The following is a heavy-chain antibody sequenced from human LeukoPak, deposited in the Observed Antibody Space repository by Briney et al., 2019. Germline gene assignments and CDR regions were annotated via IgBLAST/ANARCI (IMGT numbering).Heavy chain of an antibody. D-gene: IGHD6-13*01. J-gene: IGHJ4*02. CDR1: GFTFSIYS. CDR2: ISSSSSYI. CDR3: ARDRESSSWFDY. Sequence: KPGGSLRLSCAASGFTFSIYSMNWVRQAPGKGLEWVSSISSSSSYIYYADSVKGRFNISRDNAKNSLYLQMNSLRAEDTAVYYCARDRESSSWFDYWGQGTLVTVSS. V-gene: IGHV3-21*01.